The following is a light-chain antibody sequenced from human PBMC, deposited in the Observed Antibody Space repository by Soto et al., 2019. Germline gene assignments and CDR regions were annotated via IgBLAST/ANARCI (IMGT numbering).Light chain of an antibody. CDR3: EPYNSYRT. V-gene: IGKV1-5*03. J-gene: IGKJ1*01. CDR2: KAS. Sequence: DIRMTQSPSTLSASLVARFTITFRASQSISSWLAWYQQKPGKAPKLLIYKASSLESGVPSRFSGSGSGTEFTLSFRSLHPDEFATYNCEPYNSYRTCSQGTKVDVK. CDR1: QSISSW.